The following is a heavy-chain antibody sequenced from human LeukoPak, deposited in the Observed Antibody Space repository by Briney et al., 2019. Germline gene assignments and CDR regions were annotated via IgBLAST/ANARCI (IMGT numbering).Heavy chain of an antibody. CDR3: SRGDGDSQSY. Sequence: SQTLSLTCTVSGGSISSGAYYWNSIRQPPGKGLEWIGYIYYSGSAYYNPSLKSRITISLDTSKNQFSLRLTSVTAADTAVYYCSRGDGDSQSYWGQGTLVTVSS. J-gene: IGHJ4*02. CDR2: IYYSGSA. CDR1: GGSISSGAYY. D-gene: IGHD4-17*01. V-gene: IGHV4-30-4*01.